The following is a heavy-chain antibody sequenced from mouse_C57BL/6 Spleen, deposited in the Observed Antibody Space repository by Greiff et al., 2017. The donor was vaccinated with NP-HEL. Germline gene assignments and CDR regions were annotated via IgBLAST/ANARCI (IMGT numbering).Heavy chain of an antibody. D-gene: IGHD2-4*01. CDR1: GFTFSSYG. V-gene: IGHV5-6*01. CDR2: ISSGGSYT. CDR3: ARFLYDYDEGDFDY. J-gene: IGHJ2*01. Sequence: EVQGVESGGDLVKPGGSLKLSCAASGFTFSSYGMSWVRQTPDKRLEWVATISSGGSYTYYPDSVKGRFTISRDNAKNTLYLQMSSLKSEDTAMYYCARFLYDYDEGDFDYWGQGTTLTVSS.